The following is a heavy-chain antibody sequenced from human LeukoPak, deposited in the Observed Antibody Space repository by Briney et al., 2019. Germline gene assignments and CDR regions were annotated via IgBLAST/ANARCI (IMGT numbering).Heavy chain of an antibody. V-gene: IGHV3-74*01. CDR2: INTDGKVG. J-gene: IGHJ3*01. CDR3: ARMEVA. D-gene: IGHD3-3*01. Sequence: PGGSLRLSCAASGFTFSSYWMHWVRQAPGKGLVWVSRINTDGKVGNYADSVKGRFTISRDNAKHTVYLQMNSLRAEDTAVYYCARMEVAWGQGTIVTVSS. CDR1: GFTFSSYW.